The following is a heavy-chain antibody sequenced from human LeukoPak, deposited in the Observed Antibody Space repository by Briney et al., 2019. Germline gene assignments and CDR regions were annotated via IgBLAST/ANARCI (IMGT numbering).Heavy chain of an antibody. D-gene: IGHD2-15*01. CDR1: GGSISSGGYY. V-gene: IGHV4-31*03. CDR3: ARDQKNCSGGSCYQTDVFVF. CDR2: IYYSGST. J-gene: IGHJ3*01. Sequence: PSETLSLTCTVSGGSISSGGYYWSWIRQHPGKGLEWIGYIYYSGSTCYNPSLKSRVTISVDTSKNQFSLKLSSVTAADTAVYYCARDQKNCSGGSCYQTDVFVFWGEGKMVTASS.